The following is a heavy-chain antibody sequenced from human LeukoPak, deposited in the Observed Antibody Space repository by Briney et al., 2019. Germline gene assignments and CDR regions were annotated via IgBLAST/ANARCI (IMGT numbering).Heavy chain of an antibody. V-gene: IGHV3-9*01. Sequence: GGSLRLSCAASGFTFDDYAMHWVRQAPGKGLEWVSGITGNSDSTGYADSVKGRFTISRDNAKNSLFLQMNSLTAEDTALYYCARDFDSRGYSPSYWGQGTLVTVSS. CDR1: GFTFDDYA. CDR2: ITGNSDST. D-gene: IGHD3-22*01. J-gene: IGHJ4*02. CDR3: ARDFDSRGYSPSY.